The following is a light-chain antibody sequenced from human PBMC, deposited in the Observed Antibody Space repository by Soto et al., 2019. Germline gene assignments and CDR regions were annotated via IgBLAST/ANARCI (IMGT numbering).Light chain of an antibody. CDR3: QQHGSLPFT. CDR2: GAS. Sequence: EIVLTQSPGTLSLSPGERATLSCRAGQSVSGSCLAWYQQKPGQAPRLLTDGASSRATGIPDRFSGSGSGTDFTLTISRLEPEDFAVYYCQQHGSLPFTFGPGTKVDIK. V-gene: IGKV3-20*01. CDR1: QSVSGSC. J-gene: IGKJ3*01.